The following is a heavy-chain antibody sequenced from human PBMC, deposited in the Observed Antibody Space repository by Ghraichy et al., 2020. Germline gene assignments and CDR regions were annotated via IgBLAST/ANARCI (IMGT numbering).Heavy chain of an antibody. J-gene: IGHJ6*02. CDR3: ARGSRVVRFYYYDGMDV. CDR1: GFTFSSYS. D-gene: IGHD4-23*01. CDR2: ITSSSSTI. V-gene: IGHV3-48*02. Sequence: GGSLRLSCVGSGFTFSSYSMNWVRQSPGKGLEWVSYITSSSSTIFYADSVKGRFTISRDNAQNSLYLQMNSLRDEDTAEYYCARGSRVVRFYYYDGMDVWGPGTTVTVSS.